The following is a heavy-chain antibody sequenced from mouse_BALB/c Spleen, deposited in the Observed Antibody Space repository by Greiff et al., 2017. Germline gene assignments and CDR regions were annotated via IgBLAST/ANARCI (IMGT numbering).Heavy chain of an antibody. CDR2: ILPGSGST. J-gene: IGHJ4*01. CDR3: ARCYGSSYEAMDY. D-gene: IGHD1-1*01. V-gene: IGHV1-9*01. Sequence: QVQLQQSGAELMKPGASVKISCKATGYTFSSYWIEWVKQRPGHGLEWIGEILPGSGSTNYNEKFKGKATFTADTSSNTAYMRLSSLTSEDSAVYYCARCYGSSYEAMDYWGQGTSVTVSS. CDR1: GYTFSSYW.